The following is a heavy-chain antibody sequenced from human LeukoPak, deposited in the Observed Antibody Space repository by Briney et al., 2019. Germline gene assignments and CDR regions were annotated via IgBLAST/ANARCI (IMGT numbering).Heavy chain of an antibody. V-gene: IGHV7-4-1*02. Sequence: VASVKVSCKASGYTFTSYAMNWVRQAPGQGLEWMRWINTNTGNPTYAQGFTGRFVFSLDTSVSTAYLQISSLKAEDTAVYYCYVLLWFGEPKDAFDIWGQGTMVTVSS. CDR1: GYTFTSYA. J-gene: IGHJ3*02. D-gene: IGHD3-10*01. CDR3: YVLLWFGEPKDAFDI. CDR2: INTNTGNP.